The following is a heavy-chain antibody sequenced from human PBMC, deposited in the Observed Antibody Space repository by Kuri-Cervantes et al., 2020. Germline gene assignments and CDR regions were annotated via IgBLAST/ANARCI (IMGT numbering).Heavy chain of an antibody. D-gene: IGHD4-17*01. V-gene: IGHV3-30*18. Sequence: LSLTCAAPGFSFSSSYMYWVRQAPGKGLEWVAVISYDGSNKYYADSVKGRFTISRDNSKNTLYLQMNSLRAEDTAVYYCAKEEWGYGDYGEDGVDYWGQGTLVTVSS. J-gene: IGHJ4*02. CDR3: AKEEWGYGDYGEDGVDY. CDR1: GFSFSSSY. CDR2: ISYDGSNK.